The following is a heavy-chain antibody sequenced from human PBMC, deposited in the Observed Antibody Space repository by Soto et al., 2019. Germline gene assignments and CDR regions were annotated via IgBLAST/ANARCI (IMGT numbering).Heavy chain of an antibody. CDR2: INPNSGGT. CDR1: GYTFTGYY. V-gene: IGHV1-2*04. D-gene: IGHD1-26*01. CDR3: ARDLGYSETHGSNAFDI. Sequence: QVQLVQSGAEVKKPGASVKVSCKASGYTFTGYYMHWVRQAPGQGLEWMGWINPNSGGTNYAQKFQGWVTMTRDTCISTAYMELSRLRSDDTAVYYCARDLGYSETHGSNAFDIWGQGTMVTVSS. J-gene: IGHJ3*02.